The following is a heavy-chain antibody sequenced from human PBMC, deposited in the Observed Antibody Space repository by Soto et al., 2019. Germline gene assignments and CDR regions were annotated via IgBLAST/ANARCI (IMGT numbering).Heavy chain of an antibody. CDR1: GGSFSGYY. CDR2: INRSGST. J-gene: IGHJ3*02. CDR3: ARFLDGITMITVTAFDI. V-gene: IGHV4-34*01. D-gene: IGHD3-22*01. Sequence: SATLSLTCAVYGGSFSGYYWSWIRQPPGKGLEWIGEINRSGSTNYNPSLKSRVTISVDTSKNQFSLKLSSVTAADTAVYYCARFLDGITMITVTAFDIWGQGTMVTVSS.